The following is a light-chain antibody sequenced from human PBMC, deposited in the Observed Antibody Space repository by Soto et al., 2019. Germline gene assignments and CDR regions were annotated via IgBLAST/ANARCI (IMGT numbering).Light chain of an antibody. J-gene: IGKJ5*01. CDR2: DAS. CDR3: QQRSNWPIT. V-gene: IGKV3D-20*02. CDR1: QSVSTNY. Sequence: EIVLTQSPATLSLSPGERATLSCGSSQSVSTNYLAWYQQKPGLAPRLLIYDASSRATGISDRFSGSGSGTDCTLTISSLEPEDVAVYYCQQRSNWPITFGQGTRLEIK.